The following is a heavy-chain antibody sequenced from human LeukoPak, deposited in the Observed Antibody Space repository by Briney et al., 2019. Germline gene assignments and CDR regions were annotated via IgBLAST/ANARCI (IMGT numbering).Heavy chain of an antibody. CDR3: ARESLTAAVPPRNYFDS. CDR1: GFTLSKHW. CDR2: IKQDGSEK. V-gene: IGHV3-7*01. Sequence: GGSLRLSCAASGFTLSKHWMTWVRQAPGKGLECVAIIKQDGSEKYYVNSVKGRFTISRDNAKNSLYLQMNSLRVEDSAVYYCARESLTAAVPPRNYFDSWGQGTLVTVSS. D-gene: IGHD4-23*01. J-gene: IGHJ4*02.